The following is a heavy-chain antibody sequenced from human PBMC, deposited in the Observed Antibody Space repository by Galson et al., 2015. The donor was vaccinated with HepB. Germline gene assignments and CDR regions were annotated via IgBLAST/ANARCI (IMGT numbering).Heavy chain of an antibody. J-gene: IGHJ6*03. CDR3: ARDRKGPNRGYYYYYMDV. CDR1: GGSISSYY. CDR2: IYYSGST. Sequence: LSLTCTVSGGSISSYYWSWIRQPPGKGLEWIGYIYYSGSTNYNPSLKSRVTISVDTSKNQFSLKLSSVTAADTAVYYCARDRKGPNRGYYYYYMDVWGKGTTVTVSS. V-gene: IGHV4-59*01. D-gene: IGHD1-14*01.